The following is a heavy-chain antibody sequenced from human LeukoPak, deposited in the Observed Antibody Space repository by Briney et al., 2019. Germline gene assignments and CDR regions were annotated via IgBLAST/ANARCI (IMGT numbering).Heavy chain of an antibody. CDR1: GFTFSGSA. V-gene: IGHV3-73*01. CDR3: TRLGPLDV. CDR2: IRSRANSCAT. J-gene: IGHJ6*04. Sequence: GGSLRLSCAASGFTFSGSAMHWLRQASGKGLEWVGRIRSRANSCATPYAASVKGRFTISRDDSKNTAYLQMNSLKTEDTAVYYCTRLGPLDVWGKGTTVTVSS.